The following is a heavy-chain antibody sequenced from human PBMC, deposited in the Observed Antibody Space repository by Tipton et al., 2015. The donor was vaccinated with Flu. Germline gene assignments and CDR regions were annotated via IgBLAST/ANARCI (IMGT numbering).Heavy chain of an antibody. J-gene: IGHJ4*02. D-gene: IGHD3-10*01. V-gene: IGHV3-7*04. CDR2: IKPDGGET. Sequence: QLVQSGGGVVQPGRSLRLSCAASGFTFSTYWMTWIRQAPGKGLEWVAVIKPDGGETHYLGSVKGRFTLSRDNAKNSVSLQMSNLRVEDTAVYYCVRAIAASGSFWGQGTLVTVSS. CDR3: VRAIAASGSF. CDR1: GFTFSTYW.